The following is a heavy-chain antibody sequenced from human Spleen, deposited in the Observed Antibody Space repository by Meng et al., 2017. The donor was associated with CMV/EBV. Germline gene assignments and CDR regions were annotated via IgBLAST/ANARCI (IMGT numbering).Heavy chain of an antibody. J-gene: IGHJ4*02. V-gene: IGHV1-2*02. CDR2: INPNSGGT. D-gene: IGHD6-13*01. CDR3: ARGHYSSSSPFDY. CDR1: GYIFTDYN. Sequence: ASVKVSCKASGYIFTDYNIQWVRQAPGQGLEWMGWINPNSGGTNYAQKFQGRVTMTRDTSISTAYMELSRLRSDDTAVYYCARGHYSSSSPFDYWGQGTLVTVSS.